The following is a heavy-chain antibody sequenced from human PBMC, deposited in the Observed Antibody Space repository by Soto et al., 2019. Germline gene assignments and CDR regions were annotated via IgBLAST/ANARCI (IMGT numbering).Heavy chain of an antibody. V-gene: IGHV1-3*05. CDR3: ARGGYGSSSMGY. Sequence: QVHLVQSGAEERKPGASLKVSCKASGYTFTSYAMHWVRQAPGQRLEWMGWINAGNGNTKYSQKFQGRVTITRDTSASTAYMGLSSLRSEDTAVYYCARGGYGSSSMGYWGQGTLVTVSS. CDR1: GYTFTSYA. J-gene: IGHJ4*02. CDR2: INAGNGNT. D-gene: IGHD6-6*01.